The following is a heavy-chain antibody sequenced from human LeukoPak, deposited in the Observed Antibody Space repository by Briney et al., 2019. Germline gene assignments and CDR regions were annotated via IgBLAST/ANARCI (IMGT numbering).Heavy chain of an antibody. CDR2: ISSSGSTI. CDR1: GFTFSSYE. D-gene: IGHD3-22*01. CDR3: ARDTTYYDSSGYYYSNAFDI. J-gene: IGHJ3*02. V-gene: IGHV3-48*03. Sequence: GGSLRLSCAASGFTFSSYEMNWVRQAPGKGLEWVSAISSSGSTIYYADSVKGRFTISRDNAKNSLYLQMNSLRAEDTAVYYCARDTTYYDSSGYYYSNAFDIWGQGTMVTVSS.